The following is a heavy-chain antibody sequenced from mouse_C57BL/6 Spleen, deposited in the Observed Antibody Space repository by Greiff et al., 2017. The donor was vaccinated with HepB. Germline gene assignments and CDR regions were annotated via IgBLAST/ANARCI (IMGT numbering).Heavy chain of an antibody. CDR3: AREEDEAY. CDR1: GYTFTDYY. V-gene: IGHV1-26*01. CDR2: INPNNGGT. Sequence: EVQLQQSGPELVKPGASVKISCKASGYTFTDYYMNWVKQSHGKSLEWIGDINPNNGGTSYNQKFKGKATLTVDKSSSTAYMELRSLTSEDSAVYYCAREEDEAYWGQGTLVTVSA. J-gene: IGHJ3*01.